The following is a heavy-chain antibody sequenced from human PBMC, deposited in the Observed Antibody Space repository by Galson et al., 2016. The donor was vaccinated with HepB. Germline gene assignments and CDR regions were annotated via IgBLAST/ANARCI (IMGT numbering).Heavy chain of an antibody. J-gene: IGHJ4*02. D-gene: IGHD1-1*01. CDR3: ARAGNWSGLSDY. Sequence: SLRLSCAASGFTFSDYYMSWIRQAPGKGLEWVSYISTSGSTIYYADSVKGRFTISRDNAKKSLYLQMNSLRAEDTAVYYCARAGNWSGLSDYWGQGTLVTVSS. V-gene: IGHV3-11*01. CDR1: GFTFSDYY. CDR2: ISTSGSTI.